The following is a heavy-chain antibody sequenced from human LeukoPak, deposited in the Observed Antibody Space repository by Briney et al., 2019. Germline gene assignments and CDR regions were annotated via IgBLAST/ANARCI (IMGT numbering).Heavy chain of an antibody. CDR1: GVSFSAYY. CDR3: ARGLANSDYFDY. V-gene: IGHV4-34*01. D-gene: IGHD1/OR15-1a*01. J-gene: IGHJ4*02. CDR2: LNHSGST. Sequence: SETVSLTCAVYGVSFSAYYWRWLRQPPGKGLEWMGELNHSGSTNYNPSLKSRVALSVDTSKNHFSLRLSSVTAADTAVYYCARGLANSDYFDYWGQGTLVTVSS.